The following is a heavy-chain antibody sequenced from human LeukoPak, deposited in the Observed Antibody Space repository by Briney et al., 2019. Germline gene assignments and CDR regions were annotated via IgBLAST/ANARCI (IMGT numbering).Heavy chain of an antibody. D-gene: IGHD5-24*01. CDR3: ASPREMATIYDAFDV. CDR1: ARSISSSRYY. Sequence: SETLSLTCTVSARSISSSRYYWGWIRQPPGKGLEWIGTIYYNGDTYYNPSLNSRVTISVDTSKNQFSLKLSSVTAADTAVHYCASPREMATIYDAFDVWGQGTMVIVPS. CDR2: IYYNGDT. J-gene: IGHJ3*01. V-gene: IGHV4-39*01.